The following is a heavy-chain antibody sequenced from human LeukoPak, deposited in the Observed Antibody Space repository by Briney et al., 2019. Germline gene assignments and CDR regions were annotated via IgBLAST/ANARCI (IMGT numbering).Heavy chain of an antibody. V-gene: IGHV3-23*01. D-gene: IGHD2-15*01. CDR3: TKVYSESRVADLFFEY. CDR1: GLTLRYYS. Sequence: GGSLRLSCAVSGLTLRYYSMRWLRQAPGKGLEWVSGITSGFTPHYADSVKGRFTISRDNSKNTFHLQLNRQRAEDTAVYYCTKVYSESRVADLFFEYWGQGTLVTVSS. J-gene: IGHJ4*02. CDR2: ITSGFTP.